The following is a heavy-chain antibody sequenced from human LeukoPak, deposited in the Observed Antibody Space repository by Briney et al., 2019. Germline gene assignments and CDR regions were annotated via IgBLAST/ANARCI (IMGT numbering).Heavy chain of an antibody. V-gene: IGHV3-7*01. D-gene: IGHD2-15*01. CDR2: IKQDGSEK. Sequence: GGSLRLSCAAFGFTFSSYWMSWVRQAPGKGLEWVANIKQDGSEKYYVDSVKGRFTISRDNAKNSLYLQMNSLRAEDTAVYYCASDRSGGSCYECWFDPWGQGTLVTVSS. CDR1: GFTFSSYW. CDR3: ASDRSGGSCYECWFDP. J-gene: IGHJ5*02.